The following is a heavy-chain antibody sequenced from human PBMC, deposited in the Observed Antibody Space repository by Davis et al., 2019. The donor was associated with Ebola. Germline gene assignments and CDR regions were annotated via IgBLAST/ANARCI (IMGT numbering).Heavy chain of an antibody. V-gene: IGHV1-18*04. CDR1: GYTLTSYG. D-gene: IGHD1-1*01. J-gene: IGHJ4*02. CDR3: ARAQFPTTSDH. CDR2: INPHNGNR. Sequence: AASVKVSCKASGYTLTSYGINWVRQAPGQGLEWMGWINPHNGNRNYAQNVQGRVTMTTDTSTSTAYMEVGSLRSDDTAVYYCARAQFPTTSDHWGQGTLVTVSS.